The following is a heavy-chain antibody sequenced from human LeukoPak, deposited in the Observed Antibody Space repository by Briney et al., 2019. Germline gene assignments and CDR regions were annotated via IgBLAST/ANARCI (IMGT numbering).Heavy chain of an antibody. CDR2: ISSDGSST. V-gene: IGHV3-74*01. J-gene: IGHJ4*02. CDR3: AKKLVPDY. D-gene: IGHD3-9*01. Sequence: GGSLRLSCAASGFTFSSYWMHWVRQAPGKGLVWVSRISSDGSSTSYADSVKGRFTISRDNAKNTLYLQMNSLRAEDTAVYYCAKKLVPDYWGQGTLVTVSS. CDR1: GFTFSSYW.